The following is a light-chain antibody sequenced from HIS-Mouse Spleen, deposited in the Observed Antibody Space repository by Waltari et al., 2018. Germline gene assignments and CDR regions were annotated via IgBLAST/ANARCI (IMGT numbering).Light chain of an antibody. Sequence: SYELTQPPSVSVSPGQTARITCSGDALPKKYAYWYQQKSGQAPVRVIYEDRKRPSGIPGRFSGSSSGTMATLTISGTQVEDEADYYGYSTDSSGNHRVFGGGTKLTVL. CDR3: YSTDSSGNHRV. V-gene: IGLV3-10*01. CDR2: EDR. J-gene: IGLJ2*01. CDR1: ALPKKY.